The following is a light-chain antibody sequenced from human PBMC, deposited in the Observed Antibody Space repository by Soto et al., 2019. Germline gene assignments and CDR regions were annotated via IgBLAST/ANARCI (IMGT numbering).Light chain of an antibody. CDR1: SSDVGGYIY. CDR3: SSYTTSSSYV. J-gene: IGLJ1*01. V-gene: IGLV2-14*01. CDR2: DVT. Sequence: QSVLTQPASVSGSPGQSITISCTGTSSDVGGYIYVSGYQQHPGKAPKLMIYDVTSRPSGVSYRFSGSRSGNTASLTISGLQAEDEADYYCSSYTTSSSYVFGTGTKVTAL.